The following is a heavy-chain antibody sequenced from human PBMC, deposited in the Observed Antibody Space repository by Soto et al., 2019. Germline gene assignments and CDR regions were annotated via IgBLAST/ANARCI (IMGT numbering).Heavy chain of an antibody. Sequence: ASVKVSCKASGGTFSSYAISWVRQAPGQGLEWMGGIIPIFGTANYAQKFQGRVRITADESTSTAYMELSSLRSEDTAVYYCARAVETAMVIRDAFYIWGQGTMVTVSS. V-gene: IGHV1-69*13. CDR2: IIPIFGTA. CDR3: ARAVETAMVIRDAFYI. CDR1: GGTFSSYA. D-gene: IGHD5-18*01. J-gene: IGHJ3*02.